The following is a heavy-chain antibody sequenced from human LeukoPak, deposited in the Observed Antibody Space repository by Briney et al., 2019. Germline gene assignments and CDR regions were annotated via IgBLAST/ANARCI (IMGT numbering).Heavy chain of an antibody. Sequence: GGSLRLSCAGSGFIFNNYAMHWVRQPPGKGLEWDSGISWNSGSIDYADSVKGRFTISRDNAKNSLYLQMNSLRVEDTAFYYCAKDNRRHYTSGPNPDSLHWGQGALVTVSS. CDR1: GFIFNNYA. V-gene: IGHV3-9*01. J-gene: IGHJ4*02. CDR2: ISWNSGSI. D-gene: IGHD6-19*01. CDR3: AKDNRRHYTSGPNPDSLH.